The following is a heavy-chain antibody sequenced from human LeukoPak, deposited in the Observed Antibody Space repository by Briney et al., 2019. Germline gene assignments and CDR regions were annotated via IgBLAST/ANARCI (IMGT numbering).Heavy chain of an antibody. Sequence: PSETLSLTCTVSGGSISSGSYYWSWIRQPAGKGLEWIGRIYTSGSTNYNPSLKSRVTISVDTSKNQFSLKLSSVTAADTAVYYCATSPYDILTGYYLYYFDYWGQGTLVTVSS. V-gene: IGHV4-61*02. D-gene: IGHD3-9*01. J-gene: IGHJ4*02. CDR2: IYTSGST. CDR3: ATSPYDILTGYYLYYFDY. CDR1: GGSISSGSYY.